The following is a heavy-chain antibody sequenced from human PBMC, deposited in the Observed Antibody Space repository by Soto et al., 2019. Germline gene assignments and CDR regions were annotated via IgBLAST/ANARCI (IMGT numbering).Heavy chain of an antibody. D-gene: IGHD1-26*01. CDR1: GDSVSSSDYY. J-gene: IGHJ4*02. V-gene: IGHV4-61*08. CDR3: TMYSVTYSADY. Sequence: QVQLQQSGPGLVKPSETLSLTCTVSGDSVSSSDYYWNWIRQPPGKGLEWIGNIYYNGNTNYNPSLRGRLTISLETSKNQFSLKLTSVTVADTAVYYCTMYSVTYSADYWGQGALGTVSS. CDR2: IYYNGNT.